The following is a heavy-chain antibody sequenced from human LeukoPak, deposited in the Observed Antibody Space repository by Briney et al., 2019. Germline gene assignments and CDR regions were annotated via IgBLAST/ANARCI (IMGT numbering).Heavy chain of an antibody. J-gene: IGHJ4*02. D-gene: IGHD6-13*01. V-gene: IGHV4-38-2*02. CDR3: ARPSAAGLIYFDY. Sequence: SETLSLTCTVSGYSISSGYYWGWIRQPPGKGLEWIGSIYHSGSTYYNPSLKSRVTISVDTSKNQFSLKLSSVTAADTAVYYCARPSAAGLIYFDYWGQGTLVTVSS. CDR2: IYHSGST. CDR1: GYSISSGYY.